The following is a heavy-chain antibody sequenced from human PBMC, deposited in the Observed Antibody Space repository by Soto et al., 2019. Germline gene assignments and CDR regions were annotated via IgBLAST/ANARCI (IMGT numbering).Heavy chain of an antibody. J-gene: IGHJ5*02. CDR3: ARDRDCTNGVCYYNWFDP. Sequence: SETLSLTCTVSGGSISSYYWSWIRQPPGKGLEWIGYIYYSGSTNYNPSLKSRVTISVDTSKNQFSLKLSSVTAADTAVYYRARDRDCTNGVCYYNWFDPWGQGTLVTVSS. CDR1: GGSISSYY. V-gene: IGHV4-59*01. CDR2: IYYSGST. D-gene: IGHD2-8*01.